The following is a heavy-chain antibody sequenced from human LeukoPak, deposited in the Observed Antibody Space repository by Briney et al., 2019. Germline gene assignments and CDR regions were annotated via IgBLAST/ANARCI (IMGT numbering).Heavy chain of an antibody. J-gene: IGHJ4*02. CDR3: ARSPVVVPAAIDY. V-gene: IGHV4-4*07. Sequence: SETLSLTCTVSGGSISSFYWSWIRQPAGKGLEWIGRIYTSGSTTYNPSLKSRVTISVDKSKDQFSLKLSSVTAADTAVYYCARSPVVVPAAIDYWGQGTLVTVSS. D-gene: IGHD2-2*01. CDR1: GGSISSFY. CDR2: IYTSGST.